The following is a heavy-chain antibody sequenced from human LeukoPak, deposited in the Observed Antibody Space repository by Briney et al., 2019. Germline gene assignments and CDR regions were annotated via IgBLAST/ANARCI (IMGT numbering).Heavy chain of an antibody. CDR2: IYYSGST. Sequence: SETLSLTRTVSGGSISSSSYYWGWIRQPPGKGLEWIGSIYYSGSTYYNPSLKSRVTISVDTSKNQFSLKLSSVTAADTAVYYCARVRGGSTSYYYYYYYMDVWGKGTTVTVSS. CDR3: ARVRGGSTSYYYYYYYMDV. J-gene: IGHJ6*03. D-gene: IGHD2-15*01. CDR1: GGSISSSSYY. V-gene: IGHV4-39*07.